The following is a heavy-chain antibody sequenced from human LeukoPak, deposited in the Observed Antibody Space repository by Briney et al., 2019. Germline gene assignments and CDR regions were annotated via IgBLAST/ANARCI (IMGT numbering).Heavy chain of an antibody. Sequence: GGSLRLSCAASGFTFSSYAMHWVRQAPGKGLEYVSAISSNGGSTYYANSVKGRFTISRDNSKNTLYLQMGSLRAEDMAVYYCAGAYGSGVKTARWFGPWGQGTLVTVSS. CDR3: AGAYGSGVKTARWFGP. CDR1: GFTFSSYA. V-gene: IGHV3-64*01. J-gene: IGHJ5*02. D-gene: IGHD3-10*01. CDR2: ISSNGGST.